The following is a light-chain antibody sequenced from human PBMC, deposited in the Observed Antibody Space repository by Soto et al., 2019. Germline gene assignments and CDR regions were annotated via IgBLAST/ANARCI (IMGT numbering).Light chain of an antibody. CDR1: QSISSW. CDR2: KAS. J-gene: IGKJ2*02. CDR3: QQYNSYSCT. Sequence: DIQMTQSPSTLSASVGDRVTITCRASQSISSWLAWYQQKPGKAPKLLIYKASSLESGVPSRFSGSGSGTESTLSISSLQPDDFATYYCQQYNSYSCTFGQGNNLEIK. V-gene: IGKV1-5*03.